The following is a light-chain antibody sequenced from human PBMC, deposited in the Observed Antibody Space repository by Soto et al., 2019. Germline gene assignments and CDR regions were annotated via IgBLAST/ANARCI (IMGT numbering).Light chain of an antibody. V-gene: IGKV1-39*01. Sequence: DIQMTQSPSYLSASVGNRVTVICRAGQTISNYVNWYQQKPGKAPKLLIYAASSLQSGVPARFSGSGSGTDFTLTISRLQPEDFATYYCQQSYSTLFTFGPGTKVDIK. J-gene: IGKJ3*01. CDR2: AAS. CDR1: QTISNY. CDR3: QQSYSTLFT.